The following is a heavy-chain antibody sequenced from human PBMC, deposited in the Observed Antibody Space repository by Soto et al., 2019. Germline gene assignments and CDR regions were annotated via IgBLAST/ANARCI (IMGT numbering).Heavy chain of an antibody. J-gene: IGHJ4*02. D-gene: IGHD3-3*01. CDR1: GFTFSTYA. CDR2: ISASGGST. Sequence: PGVSLILSCAASGFTFSTYAMSWVRQAPGKGLEWVSGISASGGSTYYADSVKGRFTISRDKSRNTLYLQMTSLRVDDTAVYYCAKAWDFDFWSGYYDYWGQGTRVTVSS. CDR3: AKAWDFDFWSGYYDY. V-gene: IGHV3-23*01.